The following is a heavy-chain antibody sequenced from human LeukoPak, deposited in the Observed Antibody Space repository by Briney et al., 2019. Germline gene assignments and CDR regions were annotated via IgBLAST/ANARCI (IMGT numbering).Heavy chain of an antibody. CDR2: IYYSGST. J-gene: IGHJ3*02. V-gene: IGHV4-59*01. CDR1: GGSIRSYY. D-gene: IGHD3-10*01. CDR3: ARGSYGSGTYYEAFDI. Sequence: SETLSLTCTVSGGSIRSYYWSWIRQPPGKGLEWIGYIYYSGSTNYNTSLRSRVTISVDTSKNQFSLKLSSVTAADTAVYYCARGSYGSGTYYEAFDIWGQGTMVTVSS.